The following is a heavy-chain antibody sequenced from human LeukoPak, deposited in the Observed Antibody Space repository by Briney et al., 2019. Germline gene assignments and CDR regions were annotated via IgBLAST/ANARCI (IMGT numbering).Heavy chain of an antibody. J-gene: IGHJ4*02. CDR2: ISYDGSNK. D-gene: IGHD6-19*01. V-gene: IGHV3-30*04. Sequence: PGGSLRLSCAASGFTFSSYAMHWVRQAPGKGLGWVAVISYDGSNKYYADSVKGRFTISRDNSKNTLYLQMNSLRAEDTAVYYCARVGYSSGWYADYWGQGTLVTVSS. CDR3: ARVGYSSGWYADY. CDR1: GFTFSSYA.